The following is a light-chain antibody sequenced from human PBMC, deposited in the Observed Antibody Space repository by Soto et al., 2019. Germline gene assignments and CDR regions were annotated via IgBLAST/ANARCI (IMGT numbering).Light chain of an antibody. CDR1: SSNIGAGYD. CDR3: QSYDSSLSVV. V-gene: IGLV1-40*01. CDR2: GNS. Sequence: QSVLTQPPSVSGAPGQRVTISCTGSSSNIGAGYDVHWYQQLPGTAPKLLMYGNSKRPSGVPDRFSGSKSGTSASLAITKLQAEDEADYYCQSYDSSLSVVFGGGTKLTVL. J-gene: IGLJ2*01.